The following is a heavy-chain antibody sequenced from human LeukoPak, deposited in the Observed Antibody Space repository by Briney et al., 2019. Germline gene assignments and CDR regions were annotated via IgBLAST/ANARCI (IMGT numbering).Heavy chain of an antibody. D-gene: IGHD3-16*01. J-gene: IGHJ4*02. CDR3: ARGVMGDRNDYFDY. CDR1: GGSISSGDYY. Sequence: PSETPSLTCTVSGGSISSGDYYWSWIRQPPGKGLEWIVYTYYSGSTYYNPSLKSRVTISVDTSKNQFSLKLSSVTAADTAVYYCARGVMGDRNDYFDYWGQGTLVTVSS. V-gene: IGHV4-30-4*08. CDR2: TYYSGST.